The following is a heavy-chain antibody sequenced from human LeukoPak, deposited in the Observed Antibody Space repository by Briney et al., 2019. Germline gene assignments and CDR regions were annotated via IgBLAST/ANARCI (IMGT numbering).Heavy chain of an antibody. CDR3: AREYYYGSGSYPDP. V-gene: IGHV1-8*02. CDR2: MNPNSGNT. Sequence: GASVKVSCKASGYTFTTYNINWVRQATGQGLEWMGWMNPNSGNTGYAQKFQGRVTMTRNTSISTAYMELSSLRSEDTAVYYCAREYYYGSGSYPDPWGQGTLVTVSS. D-gene: IGHD3-10*01. J-gene: IGHJ5*02. CDR1: GYTFTTYN.